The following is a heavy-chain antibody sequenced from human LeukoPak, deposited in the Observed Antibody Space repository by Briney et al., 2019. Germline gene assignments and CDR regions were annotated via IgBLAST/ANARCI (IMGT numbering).Heavy chain of an antibody. D-gene: IGHD3-3*01. CDR3: ARTAGITIFGVVTEYNWFDP. J-gene: IGHJ5*02. V-gene: IGHV3-48*04. CDR2: ISSSSSTI. CDR1: GFTFSSYS. Sequence: GGSLRLSCAASGFTFSSYSMNWARQAPGKGLEWVSYISSSSSTIYYADSVKGRFTISRDNAKNSLYLQMNSLRAEDTAVYYCARTAGITIFGVVTEYNWFDPWGQGTLVTVSS.